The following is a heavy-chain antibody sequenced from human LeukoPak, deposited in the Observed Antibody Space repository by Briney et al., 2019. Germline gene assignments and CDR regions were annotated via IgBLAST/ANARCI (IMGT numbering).Heavy chain of an antibody. CDR2: FDPEDGET. Sequence: ASVKLSCKVSGYTLTELSMHWVRQAPGKGLEWMGGFDPEDGETIYAQKFQGRVTMTEDTSTDTAYMELSSLRSEDTAVYYCATRRRWELLRSYFDYWGQGTLVTVSS. CDR1: GYTLTELS. J-gene: IGHJ4*02. D-gene: IGHD1-26*01. CDR3: ATRRRWELLRSYFDY. V-gene: IGHV1-24*01.